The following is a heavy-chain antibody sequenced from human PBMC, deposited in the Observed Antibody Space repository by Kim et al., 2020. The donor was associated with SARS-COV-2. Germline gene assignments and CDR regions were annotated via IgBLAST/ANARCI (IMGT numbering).Heavy chain of an antibody. CDR3: ARCPSQKRIWSMGGNWFDP. CDR1: GGSISSSNW. J-gene: IGHJ5*02. CDR2: IYHSGST. D-gene: IGHD2-15*01. Sequence: SETLSLTCAVSGGSISSSNWWSWVRQPPGKGLEWIGEIYHSGSTNYNPSLKSRVTISVDKSKNQFSLKLSSVTAADTAVYYCARCPSQKRIWSMGGNWFDPWGQGTLVTVSS. V-gene: IGHV4-4*02.